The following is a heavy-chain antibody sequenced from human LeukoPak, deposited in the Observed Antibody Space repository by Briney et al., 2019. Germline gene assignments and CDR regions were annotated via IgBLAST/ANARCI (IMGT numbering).Heavy chain of an antibody. D-gene: IGHD3-16*02. V-gene: IGHV3-30*18. CDR3: AKDLGSYYDYVWGSYRLNAFDI. CDR1: GFTFSSYG. CDR2: ISYDGSNK. J-gene: IGHJ3*02. Sequence: GGSLRLSCAASGFTFSSYGMHWVRQAPGKGLEWVAVISYDGSNKYYADSVKGRFTISRDNSKNTLYLQMNSLRAEDTAVYYCAKDLGSYYDYVWGSYRLNAFDIWGQGTMVTVSS.